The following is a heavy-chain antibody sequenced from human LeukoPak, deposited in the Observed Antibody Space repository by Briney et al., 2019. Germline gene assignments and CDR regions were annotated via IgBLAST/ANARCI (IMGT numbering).Heavy chain of an antibody. Sequence: GGSLRLPCAASGFTFSSYSMNWVRQAPGKGLEWVSSISSSSSYIYYADSVKGRFTISRDNAKNSLYLQMNSLRAEVTAVYYCARDLGDTYAFDIWGQGTMVTVSS. D-gene: IGHD3-16*01. CDR3: ARDLGDTYAFDI. V-gene: IGHV3-21*01. J-gene: IGHJ3*02. CDR2: ISSSSSYI. CDR1: GFTFSSYS.